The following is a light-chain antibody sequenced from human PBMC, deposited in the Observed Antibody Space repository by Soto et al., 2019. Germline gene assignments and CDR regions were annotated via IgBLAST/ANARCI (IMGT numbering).Light chain of an antibody. Sequence: DIQMTQSPSSLSASVGDRVTITCRGSQGISNYLAWYQQQPGKVPKLLIYVASTLQSGVPSRFSVSGSGTDFTLTISSLQPEDVATYYCQKHNSAPWTFGQGTKVEIK. CDR1: QGISNY. V-gene: IGKV1-27*01. CDR2: VAS. CDR3: QKHNSAPWT. J-gene: IGKJ1*01.